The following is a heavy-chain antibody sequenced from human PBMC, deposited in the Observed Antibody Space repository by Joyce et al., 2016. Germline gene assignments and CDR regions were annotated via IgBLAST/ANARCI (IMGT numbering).Heavy chain of an antibody. CDR3: ARGGIVYDYSMDL. J-gene: IGHJ6*02. CDR2: ISSDSTYI. V-gene: IGHV3-21*01. CDR1: GFTFSTSS. D-gene: IGHD3-22*01. Sequence: EVHLVESGGGLVKPGGSLRISCAASGFTFSTSSMSWFRRAPGKGREWVSAISSDSTYIFYADSVKGRFTVSRDNAKNSLYLQMNSLRAEDTAVFFCARGGIVYDYSMDLWGQGTTVTVSS.